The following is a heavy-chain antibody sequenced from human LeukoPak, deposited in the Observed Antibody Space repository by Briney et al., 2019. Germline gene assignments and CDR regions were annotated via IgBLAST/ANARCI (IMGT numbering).Heavy chain of an antibody. Sequence: GESLKISCKGSGYSFTSYCIGWVRQMPGKGLEWMGIIYPGDSDTRYSPSFQGQVTISADKSISTAYMELSRLRSDDTAVYYCARASRYEAHAFDIWGQGTMVTVSS. V-gene: IGHV5-51*01. J-gene: IGHJ3*02. D-gene: IGHD1-1*01. CDR2: IYPGDSDT. CDR1: GYSFTSYC. CDR3: ARASRYEAHAFDI.